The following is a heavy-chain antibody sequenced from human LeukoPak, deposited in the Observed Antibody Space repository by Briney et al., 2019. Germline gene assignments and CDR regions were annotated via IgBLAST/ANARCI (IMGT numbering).Heavy chain of an antibody. D-gene: IGHD6-19*01. V-gene: IGHV3-7*01. CDR1: GFTFRTYW. J-gene: IGHJ5*02. CDR3: ARDRDSSGLYGGADL. CDR2: IKQDGNEK. Sequence: GGSLRLSCAASGFTFRTYWMSWVRQAPGKGLEWVANIKQDGNEKYYVDSVKGRFTISRDNAKNSVYLQMNSLRADDTAVYFCARDRDSSGLYGGADLWGQGVLVTVSA.